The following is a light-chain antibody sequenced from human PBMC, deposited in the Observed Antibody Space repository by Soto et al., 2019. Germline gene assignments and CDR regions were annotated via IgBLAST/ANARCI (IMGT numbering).Light chain of an antibody. CDR2: QVS. J-gene: IGLJ1*01. CDR1: TSDIGNYNY. CDR3: SSYTSSSTLYV. Sequence: QSALTQPASVSGSPGQSISISCTGATSDIGNYNYFSWYQQHPGKAPKLIIYQVSNRPSGVSNRFSGSKSGNTASLTISGLQAEDEADYYCSSYTSSSTLYVFGTGTKVTVL. V-gene: IGLV2-14*01.